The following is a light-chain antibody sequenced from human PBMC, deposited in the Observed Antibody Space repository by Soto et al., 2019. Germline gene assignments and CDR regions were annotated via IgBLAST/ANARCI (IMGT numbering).Light chain of an antibody. V-gene: IGKV3-20*01. CDR3: HQYDRSAIFT. J-gene: IGKJ3*01. Sequence: EIVLTQSPGTLSLSPGERATLSCRASQSVSSNYLAWYQQRPGQAPRLLIYGASTRAAGVPDRFSGSGSGTEFTLTIHRLEPEDFAVFYCHQYDRSAIFTFGPGTTVDIK. CDR2: GAS. CDR1: QSVSSNY.